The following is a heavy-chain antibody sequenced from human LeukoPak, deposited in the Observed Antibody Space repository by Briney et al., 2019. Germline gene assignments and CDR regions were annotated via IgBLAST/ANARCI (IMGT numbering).Heavy chain of an antibody. CDR1: GYTFTGYY. J-gene: IGHJ4*02. CDR3: ATGATVVIWQFDY. Sequence: ASVKVSCKASGYTFTGYYMHWVRQAPGQGLEWMGGFDLEDGETIYAQKFQGRVTMTEDTSTDTAYMELSSLRSEDTAVYYCATGATVVIWQFDYWGQGTLVTVSS. CDR2: FDLEDGET. D-gene: IGHD4-23*01. V-gene: IGHV1-24*01.